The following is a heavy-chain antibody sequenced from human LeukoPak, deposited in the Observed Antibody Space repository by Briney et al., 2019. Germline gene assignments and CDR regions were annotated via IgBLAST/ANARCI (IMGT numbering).Heavy chain of an antibody. CDR1: GGSISSYY. V-gene: IGHV4-59*01. CDR2: IYYSGST. CDR3: AGLYDSSGYSSY. Sequence: SETLSLTCTVSGGSISSYYWSWIRQPPGKGLEWIGYIYYSGSTNYNPSPKSRVTISVDTSKNQFSLKLSSVTAADTAVYYCAGLYDSSGYSSYWGQGTLVTVSS. J-gene: IGHJ4*02. D-gene: IGHD3-22*01.